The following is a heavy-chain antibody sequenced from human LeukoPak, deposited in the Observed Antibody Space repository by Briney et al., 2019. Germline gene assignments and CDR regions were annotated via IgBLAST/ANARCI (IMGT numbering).Heavy chain of an antibody. J-gene: IGHJ4*02. D-gene: IGHD3-10*01. CDR2: INHSGST. CDR3: ARGLSPRINMVRGVRPPFRGVFDY. Sequence: SETLSLTCAVYGGPFSGYYWSWIRQPPGKGLEWIGGINHSGSTNYNPSLKSRVTISVDTSKNQFSLKLSSVTAADTAVYYCARGLSPRINMVRGVRPPFRGVFDYWGQGTLVTVSS. V-gene: IGHV4-34*01. CDR1: GGPFSGYY.